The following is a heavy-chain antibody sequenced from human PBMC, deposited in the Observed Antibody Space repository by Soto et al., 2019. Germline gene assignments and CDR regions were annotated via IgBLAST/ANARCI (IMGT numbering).Heavy chain of an antibody. J-gene: IGHJ4*02. V-gene: IGHV4-39*01. D-gene: IGHD3-10*01. CDR3: ATFEIYGSGAYSDPYHFDY. CDR1: GDSISSSSNYY. Sequence: QVQLQESGPGLVKPSETLSLTCSVSGDSISSSSNYYWAWIRQPPGKGLEWIGGIYFSGGAYYSTSLKSRVTISVDTSKNQFSLTLNSVTAADTAVYYCATFEIYGSGAYSDPYHFDYWGQGTLVTVSS. CDR2: IYFSGGA.